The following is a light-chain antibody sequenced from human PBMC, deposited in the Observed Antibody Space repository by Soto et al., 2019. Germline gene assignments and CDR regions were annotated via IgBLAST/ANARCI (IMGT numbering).Light chain of an antibody. V-gene: IGKV3-20*01. CDR1: QSVRSSY. J-gene: IGKJ2*01. Sequence: EIVLTQSPGTLSLSPGERGTLSCRASQSVRSSYLAWYQHKPGQAPRLLIYGASSRATGIPDRFSGRGSGTAFTLTTSSLEPEDCAGYYCQQYGSSPDTFGQGTKLEIK. CDR2: GAS. CDR3: QQYGSSPDT.